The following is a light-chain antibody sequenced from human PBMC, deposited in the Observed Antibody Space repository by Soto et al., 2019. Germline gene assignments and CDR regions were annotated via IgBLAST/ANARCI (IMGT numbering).Light chain of an antibody. CDR2: ASS. Sequence: IQLTQSPSSLSASLGERLTVTCGASQGIGTYLVWYQQKRGKAPTVLIYASSTLQTGVPSRFSGSGSGTDFSLTISSLHPEDVATYYCQQVDSYPRTLGQGTKVDIK. J-gene: IGKJ1*01. CDR3: QQVDSYPRT. CDR1: QGIGTY. V-gene: IGKV1-9*01.